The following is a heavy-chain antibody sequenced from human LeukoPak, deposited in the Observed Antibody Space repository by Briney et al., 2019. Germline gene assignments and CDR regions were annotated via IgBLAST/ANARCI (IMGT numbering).Heavy chain of an antibody. CDR3: ARVVLLWFGVPAPFEY. Sequence: PSETLSLTCTVSGDSISSGYSYWSWIRQPPGKGLEWIGYIYSSGNTYYNPSLKSLITMSVDTSKNQFSLKLTSVTAADTAVYYCARVVLLWFGVPAPFEYWGQGTLVTVSS. D-gene: IGHD3-10*01. V-gene: IGHV4-30-4*01. J-gene: IGHJ4*02. CDR1: GDSISSGYSY. CDR2: IYSSGNT.